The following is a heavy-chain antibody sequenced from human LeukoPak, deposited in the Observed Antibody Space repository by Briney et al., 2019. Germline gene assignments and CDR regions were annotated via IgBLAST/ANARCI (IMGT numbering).Heavy chain of an antibody. CDR3: ARVDSGSYPIDY. CDR2: IYYSEST. Sequence: SETLSLTCTVSGGSISSGDYYWSWIRQHPGKGLEWIRYIYYSESTHYNPSLKSRITISVDTSKNQFSLKLSSVTAADTALYYCARVDSGSYPIDYWGQGTLVTVSS. V-gene: IGHV4-31*03. J-gene: IGHJ4*02. D-gene: IGHD1-26*01. CDR1: GGSISSGDYY.